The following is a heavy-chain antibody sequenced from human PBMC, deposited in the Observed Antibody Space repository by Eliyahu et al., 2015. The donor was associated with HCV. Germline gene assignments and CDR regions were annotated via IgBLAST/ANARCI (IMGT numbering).Heavy chain of an antibody. D-gene: IGHD3-22*01. CDR2: IWYDGSNA. CDR1: GFTFSSFG. Sequence: QVQLVESGGGVVQPGRSLRLSCAASGFTFSSFGXHWVRQAPGKGLEWVAVIWYDGSNAYYADSVKGRFTISRDNSKNTLYLQMNSLRAEDTAVYYCARDADYYDSSGYLTLYYFDYWGQGTLVTVSS. CDR3: ARDADYYDSSGYLTLYYFDY. J-gene: IGHJ4*02. V-gene: IGHV3-33*01.